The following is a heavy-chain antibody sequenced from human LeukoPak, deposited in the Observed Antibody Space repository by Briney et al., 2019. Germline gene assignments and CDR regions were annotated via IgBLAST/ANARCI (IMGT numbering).Heavy chain of an antibody. V-gene: IGHV4-59*01. J-gene: IGHJ2*01. D-gene: IGHD6-13*01. CDR3: ARARQLSWYFDL. CDR2: IYYSGST. CDR1: GGAISYYY. Sequence: SETLSLTCTVSGGAISYYYWNWIRQPPGKGLEWIGYIYYSGSTNFNPSLKSRVTISVDTSKNQFSLKMSSVTAADTAVYYCARARQLSWYFDLWGRGTLVTVSS.